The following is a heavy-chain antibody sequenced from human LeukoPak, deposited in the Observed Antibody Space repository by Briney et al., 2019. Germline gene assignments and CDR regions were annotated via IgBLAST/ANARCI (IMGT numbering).Heavy chain of an antibody. CDR1: GGSISSSSYY. CDR2: IYYSGST. D-gene: IGHD2-2*01. Sequence: SETLSLTCTVSGGSISSSSYYWGWIRQPPGKGLEWIGSIYYSGSTYYDPSLKSRVTLSVDTSKNQFSLKLSSVTAADTAVYYCARRGISRYFDYWGQGTLVTVSS. J-gene: IGHJ4*02. V-gene: IGHV4-39*01. CDR3: ARRGISRYFDY.